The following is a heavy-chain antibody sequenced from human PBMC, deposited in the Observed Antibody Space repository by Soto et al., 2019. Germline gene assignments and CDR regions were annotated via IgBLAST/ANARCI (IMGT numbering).Heavy chain of an antibody. Sequence: GGSLRLSCAASGFTFSSYSINWVRQAPGKGLEWVSSISSSSNYIYYAGSVKGRFTISRDNAKNSLYLQMNSMRDEDRDVYYCAREFFFYYSSGPLDAFNIWAQGTLVTVSS. CDR3: AREFFFYYSSGPLDAFNI. V-gene: IGHV3-21*01. CDR1: GFTFSSYS. J-gene: IGHJ3*02. D-gene: IGHD3-22*01. CDR2: ISSSSNYI.